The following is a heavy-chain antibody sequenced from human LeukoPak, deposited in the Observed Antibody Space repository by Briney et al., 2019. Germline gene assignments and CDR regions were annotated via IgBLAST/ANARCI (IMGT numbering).Heavy chain of an antibody. V-gene: IGHV1-69*06. D-gene: IGHD1/OR15-1a*01. J-gene: IGHJ6*03. CDR1: GYTFTGYY. CDR2: IIPIFGTA. CDR3: ARDREEHGPTGGYYYYYMDV. Sequence: ASVKVSCKASGYTFTGYYMHWVRQAPGQGLEWMGGIIPIFGTANYAQKFQGRVTITADKSTSTAYMELSSLRSEDTAVYYCARDREEHGPTGGYYYYYMDVWGKGTTVTVSS.